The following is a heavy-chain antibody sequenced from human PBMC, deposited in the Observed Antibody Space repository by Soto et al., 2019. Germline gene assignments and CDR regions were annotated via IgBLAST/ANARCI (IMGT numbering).Heavy chain of an antibody. J-gene: IGHJ4*02. Sequence: PGESLKISCKGSGYSFTSHWIAWVRQMPGKGLEWMGIIYPGDSDTRYSPSFQGQVAISADNSVSTAYLQLRTMTASDTARDYCARGYSTGWSLHPYYCDFWGQGTLVTVSS. CDR1: GYSFTSHW. V-gene: IGHV5-51*01. CDR2: IYPGDSDT. D-gene: IGHD2-2*01. CDR3: ARGYSTGWSLHPYYCDF.